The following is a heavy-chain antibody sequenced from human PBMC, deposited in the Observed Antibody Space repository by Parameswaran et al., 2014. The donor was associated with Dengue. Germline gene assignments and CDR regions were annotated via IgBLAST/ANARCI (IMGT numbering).Heavy chain of an antibody. Sequence: WIRQPPGKGLEWVGRIRSKANSYATAYAASVKGRFTITRDDSKNTAYLQMNSLKTEDTAVYYCTRLGEVMGAVAGTADYWGQGTLVTVSS. D-gene: IGHD6-19*01. CDR2: IRSKANSYAT. J-gene: IGHJ4*02. V-gene: IGHV3-73*01. CDR3: TRLGEVMGAVAGTADY.